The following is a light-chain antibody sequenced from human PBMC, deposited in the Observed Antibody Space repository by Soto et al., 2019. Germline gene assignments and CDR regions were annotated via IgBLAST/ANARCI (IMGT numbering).Light chain of an antibody. CDR3: ATWDASLQSGV. J-gene: IGLJ3*02. CDR2: TNN. Sequence: QSALTQPPSVSGTPGQRVTISCSGSSSNIGSHLVNWYQQVPGTAPRLLIYTNNQRPSGVPDRFSDSKSGTSASLAISGLQSEDEAHYYCATWDASLQSGVFGGGTKLTVL. CDR1: SSNIGSHL. V-gene: IGLV1-44*01.